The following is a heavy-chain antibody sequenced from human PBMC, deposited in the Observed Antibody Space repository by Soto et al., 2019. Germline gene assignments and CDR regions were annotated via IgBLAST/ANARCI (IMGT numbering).Heavy chain of an antibody. D-gene: IGHD3-10*01. J-gene: IGHJ5*02. Sequence: SETLSLTCAVSGGSISSSNWWSWVRQPPGKGLEWIGEIYHSGSTNYNPSLKSRITISVDKSKNQFSLKLGSVTAADTAVYYCARDPVIRDAEGSEVNWFDPWGQGTLVTVSS. V-gene: IGHV4-4*02. CDR3: ARDPVIRDAEGSEVNWFDP. CDR2: IYHSGST. CDR1: GGSISSSNW.